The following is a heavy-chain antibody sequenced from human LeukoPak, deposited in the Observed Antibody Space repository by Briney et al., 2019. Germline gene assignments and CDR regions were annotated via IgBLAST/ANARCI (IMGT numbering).Heavy chain of an antibody. J-gene: IGHJ4*02. CDR3: PKEDS. CDR2: ISGTGGST. V-gene: IGHV3-23*01. Sequence: PGGSLRLSSAASGFTFSKNPMIWLPQAPGKGLEWVSAISGTGGSTYYADSVKARFTISRHNSKTTLHLQMNSLRAEDTAVYYCPKEDSWGQGTLVTVSS. CDR1: GFTFSKNP.